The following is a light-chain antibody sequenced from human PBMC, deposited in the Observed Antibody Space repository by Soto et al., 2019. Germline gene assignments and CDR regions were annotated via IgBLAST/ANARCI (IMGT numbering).Light chain of an antibody. V-gene: IGKV3-15*01. Sequence: EIVLTQSPATLSVSPGERATLSCRASQSVSYKLGWYQQKLGQAPRLLIYGASTRATGVPARFSGSGSGTEFTLTISSLQSEDSAVYYCQQYNDWRTFGQGTKVEVK. CDR3: QQYNDWRT. CDR2: GAS. J-gene: IGKJ1*01. CDR1: QSVSYK.